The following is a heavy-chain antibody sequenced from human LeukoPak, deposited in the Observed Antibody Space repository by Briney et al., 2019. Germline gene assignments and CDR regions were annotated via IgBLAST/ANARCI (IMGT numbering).Heavy chain of an antibody. CDR1: GFTLSRYS. J-gene: IGHJ4*02. D-gene: IGHD2-21*01. Sequence: PGGSLRLSCAASGFTLSRYSMNWVRQTPGRGLEWVSSISGIRYNIYYADPVKGRFTISRDNSKNTLYLQMNSLRAEDTAIYYCAKGPGKLVVVVSTFDYWGQGTLVTVSA. CDR2: ISGIRYNI. CDR3: AKGPGKLVVVVSTFDY. V-gene: IGHV3-21*04.